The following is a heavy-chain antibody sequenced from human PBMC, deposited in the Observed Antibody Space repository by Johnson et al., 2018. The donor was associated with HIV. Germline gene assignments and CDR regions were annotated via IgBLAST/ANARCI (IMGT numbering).Heavy chain of an antibody. D-gene: IGHD6-13*01. CDR1: GFTVSSNY. CDR2: IYSGGNT. Sequence: VQLVESGGGVVQPGTSLRLSCVPSGFTVSSNYMNWVRQAPGKGLEWVSVIYSGGNTYYADSVKGRFTISRDNSKNTLYLQMNSLRAEDTAVYYCARDGESQQLPLGDALDIWGQGTMVTVSS. V-gene: IGHV3-66*01. CDR3: ARDGESQQLPLGDALDI. J-gene: IGHJ3*02.